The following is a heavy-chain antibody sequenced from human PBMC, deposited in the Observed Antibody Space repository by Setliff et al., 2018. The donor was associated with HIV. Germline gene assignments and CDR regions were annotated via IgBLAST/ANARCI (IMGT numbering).Heavy chain of an antibody. Sequence: PGGSLRLSCAASGITFSAYNMNWVRRTPGMGLEWVPSISVSRSYIFYADSVKGRFTISRDNAKNSLFLQMSSLRAEDTAVYYCARAFWLGVAPGGFDIWGQGTMVTVSS. CDR3: ARAFWLGVAPGGFDI. V-gene: IGHV3-21*04. CDR1: GITFSAYN. D-gene: IGHD2-15*01. CDR2: ISVSRSYI. J-gene: IGHJ3*02.